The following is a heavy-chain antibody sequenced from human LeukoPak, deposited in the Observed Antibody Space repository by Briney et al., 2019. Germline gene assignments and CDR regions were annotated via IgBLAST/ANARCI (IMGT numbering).Heavy chain of an antibody. D-gene: IGHD3-3*01. J-gene: IGHJ3*02. CDR2: INHSGST. V-gene: IGHV4-34*01. CDR3: ARAYYDFWSGYYDAFDI. CDR1: GGSFSGYY. Sequence: PSETLSLTCAVYGGSFSGYYWSWIRQPPGKGLEWIREINHSGSTNYNPSLKSRVTISVDTSKNQFSLKLSSVTAADTAVYYCARAYYDFWSGYYDAFDIWGQGTMVTVSS.